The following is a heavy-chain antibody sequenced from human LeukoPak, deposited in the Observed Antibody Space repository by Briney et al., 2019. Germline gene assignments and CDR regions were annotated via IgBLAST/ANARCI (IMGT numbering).Heavy chain of an antibody. J-gene: IGHJ4*02. V-gene: IGHV1-69*04. Sequence: ASVKVSCKASGGTFSSYAIGWVRQAPGQGLEWMGRIIPILGIANYAQKFQGRVTITADKSTSTAYMELSSLRSEDTAVYYCARGLGWSWYYSSSGLDYWGQGTLVTVSS. CDR1: GGTFSSYA. D-gene: IGHD6-19*01. CDR3: ARGLGWSWYYSSSGLDY. CDR2: IIPILGIA.